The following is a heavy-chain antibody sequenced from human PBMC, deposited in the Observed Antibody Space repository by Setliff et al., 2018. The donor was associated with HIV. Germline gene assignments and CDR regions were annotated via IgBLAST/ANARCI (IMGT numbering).Heavy chain of an antibody. V-gene: IGHV1-8*01. Sequence: GQGLEWMGWMNPISSNTGYAQKFQGRVTLTRHTSISTAYMELNSLRSEDTAVYYCARGAWYTSGWYSSRYMDVWGKGTTVTVSS. CDR3: ARGAWYTSGWYSSRYMDV. J-gene: IGHJ6*03. CDR2: MNPISSNT. D-gene: IGHD6-19*01.